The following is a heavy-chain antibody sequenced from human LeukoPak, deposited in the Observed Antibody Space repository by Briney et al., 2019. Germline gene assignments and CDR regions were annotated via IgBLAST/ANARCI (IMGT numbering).Heavy chain of an antibody. CDR2: INHSGST. D-gene: IGHD6-6*01. CDR1: GGSFSGYY. J-gene: IGHJ4*02. CDR3: ARGPLGSSSDY. Sequence: SETLSLTCAVYGGSFSGYYWSWIRQPPGKGLEWIGEINHSGSTNYNPSLKSRVTISVDTSKNQFSLKLSSVTAADTAVYYCARGPLGSSSDYWGQGTLVTVPS. V-gene: IGHV4-34*01.